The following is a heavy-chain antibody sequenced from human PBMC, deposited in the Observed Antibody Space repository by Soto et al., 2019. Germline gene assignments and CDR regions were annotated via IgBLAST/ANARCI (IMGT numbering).Heavy chain of an antibody. CDR3: ERITFEALAVAGSDY. D-gene: IGHD6-19*01. CDR2: IIPIFGTA. CDR1: GGTFSSYA. J-gene: IGHJ4*02. V-gene: IGHV1-69*01. Sequence: QVQLVQSGDEVKKPGSSVKVSCKASGGTFSSYAISWVRQAPGQGLEWMGGIIPIFGTANYAQKFQGRVTITADESTSTAYMERSSLRSEDTAVYYCERITFEALAVAGSDYWGQETMETDSS.